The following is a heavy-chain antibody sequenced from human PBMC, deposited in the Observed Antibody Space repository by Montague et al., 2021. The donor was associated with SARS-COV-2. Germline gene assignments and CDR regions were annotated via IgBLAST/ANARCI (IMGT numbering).Heavy chain of an antibody. Sequence: SETLSLTCSVSGGSISGGYFFWVWMRQHPGRGRDWIISIYSDRNTQSNPKSKRLIFVSADMSRFLFSLRLTSVTAADAAVYDCARQRRDASRWERTYYSDYWGQGTLVTVSS. CDR1: GGSISGGYFF. CDR3: ARQRRDASRWERTYYSDY. V-gene: IGHV4-39*01. D-gene: IGHD1-26*01. J-gene: IGHJ4*02. CDR2: IYSDRNT.